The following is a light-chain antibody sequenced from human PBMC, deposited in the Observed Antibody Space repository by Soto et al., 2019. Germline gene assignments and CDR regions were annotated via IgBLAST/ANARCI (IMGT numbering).Light chain of an antibody. Sequence: DIQMTQSPSSVSASVGDTVTIICRANEGMTRFLNWYQQKPGKAPKLLIYGASNVQSGVPSRFSGSGSGTDFKLTISSLRPEDGGTYYCQQSYRTPRTFGQGTKVEIK. CDR1: EGMTRF. CDR2: GAS. J-gene: IGKJ1*01. V-gene: IGKV1-39*01. CDR3: QQSYRTPRT.